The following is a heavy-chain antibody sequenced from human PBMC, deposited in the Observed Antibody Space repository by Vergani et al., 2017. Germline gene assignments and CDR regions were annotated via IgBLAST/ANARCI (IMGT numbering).Heavy chain of an antibody. V-gene: IGHV4-39*07. Sequence: QVQLQESGPGLVKPSGTLSLTCAVSGGSISSSSYYWGWIRQPPGKGLEWIGSIYYSGSTYYNPSLKSRVTISVDTSKNQFSLKLSSVTAADTAVYYCARSYGSGSYYMGVYYFDYWGQGTLVTVSS. CDR2: IYYSGST. J-gene: IGHJ4*02. D-gene: IGHD3-10*01. CDR3: ARSYGSGSYYMGVYYFDY. CDR1: GGSISSSSYY.